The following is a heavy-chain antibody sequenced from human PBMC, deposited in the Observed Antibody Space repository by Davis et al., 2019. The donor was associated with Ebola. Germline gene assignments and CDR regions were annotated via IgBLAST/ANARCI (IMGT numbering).Heavy chain of an antibody. CDR3: ARDGDLPVRIVGVNNFDY. D-gene: IGHD1-26*01. J-gene: IGHJ4*02. Sequence: ASVKVSCKASGYTFTGYYMHWVRQAPGQGLEWMGWINPNSGGTNYAQKFQGRVTMTRDTSISTAYMELSRLRSDDTAVYYCARDGDLPVRIVGVNNFDYWGQGTLVTVSS. V-gene: IGHV1-2*02. CDR1: GYTFTGYY. CDR2: INPNSGGT.